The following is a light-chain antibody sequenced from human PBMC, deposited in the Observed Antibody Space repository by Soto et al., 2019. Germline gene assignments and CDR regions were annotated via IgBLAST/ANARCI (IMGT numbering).Light chain of an antibody. CDR1: QGISNN. V-gene: IGKV1-27*01. CDR3: QKYNSVPIT. J-gene: IGKJ5*01. CDR2: AAS. Sequence: DIQMTQSPSSLSASVGDRVTITCRPSQGISNNLAWYQQKPGKVPKLLIYAASTLQSGVPSRFSGSGSGTDFTLTISSLQPEDVATYYCQKYNSVPITFGQGTRLEIK.